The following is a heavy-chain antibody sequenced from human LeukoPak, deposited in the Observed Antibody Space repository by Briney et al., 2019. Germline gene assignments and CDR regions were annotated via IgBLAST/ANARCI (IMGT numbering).Heavy chain of an antibody. CDR3: ARNSLVRGVPPDY. CDR2: IIPIFGTA. CDR1: GGTFSSYA. J-gene: IGHJ4*02. V-gene: IGHV1-69*06. D-gene: IGHD3-10*01. Sequence: SVTVSCKASGGTFSSYAISWVRQAPGQGVEWMGGIIPIFGTANYAKKFQGTVTITADKSTSTAYMELSSLRSEDTAVYYCARNSLVRGVPPDYWGQGTLVTVSS.